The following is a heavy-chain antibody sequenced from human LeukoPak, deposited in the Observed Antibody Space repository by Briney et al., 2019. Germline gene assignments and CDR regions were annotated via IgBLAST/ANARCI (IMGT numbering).Heavy chain of an antibody. D-gene: IGHD6-13*01. J-gene: IGHJ4*02. CDR2: ISGSGGST. V-gene: IGHV3-23*01. CDR3: ANLRLAAAGYYFDY. Sequence: GGSLRLSCTASGFTFSSYAMSWVRQAPGKGLEWVSAISGSGGSTYYADSVKGRFTISRDNSKNTLYLQMNSLRAEDTAVYYCANLRLAAAGYYFDYWGQGTLVTVSS. CDR1: GFTFSSYA.